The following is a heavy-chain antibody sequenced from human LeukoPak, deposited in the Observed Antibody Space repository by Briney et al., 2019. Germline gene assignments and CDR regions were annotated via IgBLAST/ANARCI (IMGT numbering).Heavy chain of an antibody. D-gene: IGHD6-13*01. V-gene: IGHV3-74*01. CDR3: ARDSSSWSDYGMDV. Sequence: PGGSLRLSCAASGFTFSSYWMHWVRQAPGKGLVWVSRINSDGSSTSYADSVKGRFTISRDNAKNSLYLQMNSLRAEDTAVYYCARDSSSWSDYGMDVWGQGTTVTVSS. J-gene: IGHJ6*02. CDR2: INSDGSST. CDR1: GFTFSSYW.